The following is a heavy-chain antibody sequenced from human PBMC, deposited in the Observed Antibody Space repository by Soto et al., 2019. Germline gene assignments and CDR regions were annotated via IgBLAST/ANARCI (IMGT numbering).Heavy chain of an antibody. D-gene: IGHD2-15*01. CDR1: GGSFSGYY. J-gene: IGHJ6*03. Sequence: SETLSLTCAVYGGSFSGYYWSWIRQPPGKGLEWIGEINHSGSTNYNPSLKSRVTISVDTSKNQFSLKLSSVTAADTAVYFAVVAGNYYYYYMDVWGKGTTVTVSS. CDR3: VVAGNYYYYYMDV. CDR2: INHSGST. V-gene: IGHV4-34*01.